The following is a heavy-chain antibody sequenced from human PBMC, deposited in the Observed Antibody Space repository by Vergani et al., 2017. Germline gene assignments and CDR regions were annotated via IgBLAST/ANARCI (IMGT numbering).Heavy chain of an antibody. V-gene: IGHV1-8*02. CDR1: GYTFTGYY. CDR3: ARPDDTGYGMDV. CDR2: MNPNSGNT. D-gene: IGHD3-9*01. J-gene: IGHJ6*02. Sequence: QVQLVQSGAEVKKPGASVKVSCKASGYTFTGYYMHWVRQATGQGLEWMGWMNPNSGNTGYAQKFQGRVTMTRNTSISTAYMELSSLRSEDTAVYYCARPDDTGYGMDVWGQGTTVTVSS.